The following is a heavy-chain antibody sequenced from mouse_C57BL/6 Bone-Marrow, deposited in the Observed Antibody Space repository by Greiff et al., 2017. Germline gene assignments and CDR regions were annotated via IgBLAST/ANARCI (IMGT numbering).Heavy chain of an antibody. D-gene: IGHD4-1*01. CDR3: AREESLGRERGFAY. CDR1: GYTFTSYG. J-gene: IGHJ3*01. CDR2: IYPRSGNT. Sequence: VQLQQSGAELARPGASVTLSCKASGYTFTSYGISWVKQRTGQGLEWIGEIYPRSGNTYYNEKFKGKATLTADKSSSTAYMELRSLTSEDSAVYFCAREESLGRERGFAYWGQGTLVTVSA. V-gene: IGHV1-81*01.